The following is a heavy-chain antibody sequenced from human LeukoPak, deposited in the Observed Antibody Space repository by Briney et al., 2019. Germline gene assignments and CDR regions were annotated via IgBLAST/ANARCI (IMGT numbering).Heavy chain of an antibody. CDR2: TFDTETT. V-gene: IGHV4-59*08. CDR1: RSSMSGYY. CDR3: ASSWYLNRYFDY. J-gene: IGHJ4*02. D-gene: IGHD6-13*01. Sequence: KPSETLSLTCTVSRSSMSGYYWSWIRQPPGKGLEWIGYTFDTETTDYNPSLKSRVIISVDTSKNQFSLKLSSVTAADTAVYYCASSWYLNRYFDYWGQGTLVTVSS.